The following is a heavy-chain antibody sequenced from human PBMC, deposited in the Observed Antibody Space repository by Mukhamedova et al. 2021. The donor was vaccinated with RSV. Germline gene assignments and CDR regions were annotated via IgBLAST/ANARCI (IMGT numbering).Heavy chain of an antibody. CDR3: ATGSIHYFDY. CDR2: ISASSGTI. D-gene: IGHD6-6*01. J-gene: IGHJ4*02. V-gene: IGHV3-48*01. Sequence: GEGLEWLSCISASSGTINYAGSVEGRFTISRDNTKNSLFLHMKNLRVEDTAVYYCATGSIHYFDYWGQGTLITVSS.